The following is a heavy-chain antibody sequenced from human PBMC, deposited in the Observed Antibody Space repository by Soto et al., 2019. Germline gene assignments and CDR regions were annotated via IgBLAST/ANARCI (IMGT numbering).Heavy chain of an antibody. CDR3: ARAKIVATIQGAFDI. CDR2: IYHSGST. Sequence: SETLSLTCAVSGGSISSSNWWSWVRQPPGKGLEWIGEIYHSGSTNYNPSLKSRVTISVDKSKNQFSLKLSSVTAADTAVYYCARAKIVATIQGAFDIWGKGTMVTVSS. J-gene: IGHJ3*02. D-gene: IGHD5-12*01. CDR1: GGSISSSNW. V-gene: IGHV4-4*02.